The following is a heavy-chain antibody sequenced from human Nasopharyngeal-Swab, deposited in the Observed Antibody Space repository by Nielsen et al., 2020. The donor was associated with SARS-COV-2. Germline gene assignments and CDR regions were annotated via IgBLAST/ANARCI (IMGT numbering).Heavy chain of an antibody. CDR3: ARGPTYYYDSSERGFDY. D-gene: IGHD3-22*01. Sequence: SETLSLTCTVSGGSISSYYWSWIRQPPGKGLEWIGYIYYSGSTNYNPSLKSRVTISVDTSKNQFPLKLSSVTAADTAVYYCARGPTYYYDSSERGFDYWGQGTLVTVSS. J-gene: IGHJ4*02. CDR1: GGSISSYY. CDR2: IYYSGST. V-gene: IGHV4-59*01.